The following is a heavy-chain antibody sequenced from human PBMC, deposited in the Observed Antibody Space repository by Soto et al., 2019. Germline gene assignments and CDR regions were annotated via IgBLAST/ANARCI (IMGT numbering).Heavy chain of an antibody. J-gene: IGHJ4*02. Sequence: QVQLVQSGAEVKKPGASVKVSCKASGYTFIGYDINWVRQATGQGLEWMGWMNPNSGNTVYTQNFQGRVTMTRNTSISTADMELNSLRSDNTAVYYCARGPNDILYGWGQGTLVTVSS. V-gene: IGHV1-8*01. CDR2: MNPNSGNT. CDR3: ARGPNDILYG. D-gene: IGHD3-9*01. CDR1: GYTFIGYD.